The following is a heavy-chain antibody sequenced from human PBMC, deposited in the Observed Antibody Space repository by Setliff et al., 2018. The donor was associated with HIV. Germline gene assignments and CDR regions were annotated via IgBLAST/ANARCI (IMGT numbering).Heavy chain of an antibody. Sequence: SETLSLTCSVSGGPISAYYWSWIRQPAGKGLEWIGRLYKSGSTNYNPSLKSRVSMSVDTSKNQFSLKLSSVTAGDTAVYYCALTAYNLLRGCMEVWGRGTTVTVSS. D-gene: IGHD2-15*01. CDR1: GGPISAYY. J-gene: IGHJ6*03. V-gene: IGHV4-4*07. CDR2: LYKSGST. CDR3: ALTAYNLLRGCMEV.